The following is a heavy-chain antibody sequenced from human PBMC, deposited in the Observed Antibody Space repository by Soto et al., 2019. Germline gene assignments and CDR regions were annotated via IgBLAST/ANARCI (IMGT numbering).Heavy chain of an antibody. CDR2: ISNTGGST. J-gene: IGHJ5*02. CDR3: AKDQAGGWISHGYDH. V-gene: IGHV3-23*01. D-gene: IGHD5-12*01. Sequence: EVQLLQSGGDWVQPGGSLRLSCAASGFPFSGYVMSWVRQAPGKGLEWVSGISNTGGSTFYADSVKGRFTISRDNSENKLYLQMNSLKAEDTAVYFCAKDQAGGWISHGYDHWGQGSRVAVSA. CDR1: GFPFSGYV.